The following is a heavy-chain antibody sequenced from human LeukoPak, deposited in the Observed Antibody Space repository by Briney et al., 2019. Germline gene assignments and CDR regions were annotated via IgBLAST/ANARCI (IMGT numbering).Heavy chain of an antibody. V-gene: IGHV3-7*01. CDR1: GFTFSSYW. CDR3: ARVLSNYDFWSGQYPDAFDI. J-gene: IGHJ3*02. Sequence: PGGSLRLSCAASGFTFSSYWMSWVRQAPGKGLEWVANIKQDGSEKYYVDSVKGRFTISRDNAKNSLYLQMNSLRAEDTAVYYCARVLSNYDFWSGQYPDAFDIWGQGTMVTVSS. D-gene: IGHD3-3*01. CDR2: IKQDGSEK.